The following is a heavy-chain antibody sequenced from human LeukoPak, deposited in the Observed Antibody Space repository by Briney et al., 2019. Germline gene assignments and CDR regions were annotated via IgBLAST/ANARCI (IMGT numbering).Heavy chain of an antibody. V-gene: IGHV1-24*01. CDR1: GYTLTELS. D-gene: IGHD3-22*01. Sequence: ASVKVPCRVSGYTLTELSMHWVRQAPGKGLEWMGGFDPDTVETIYAQKFQGRVTMTEDTSTDTAYMELSSLRSDDTAVYYCATVRYYDSPGDSDYFDFWGQGTLVTVSS. J-gene: IGHJ4*02. CDR2: FDPDTVET. CDR3: ATVRYYDSPGDSDYFDF.